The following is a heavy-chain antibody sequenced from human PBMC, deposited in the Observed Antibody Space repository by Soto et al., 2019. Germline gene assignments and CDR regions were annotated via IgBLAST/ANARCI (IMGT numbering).Heavy chain of an antibody. CDR1: GYTFTGYY. J-gene: IGHJ5*02. CDR3: ARVGRTTYYDFWSCPRSSNWFAP. Sequence: QVQLVQSGAEVKKPGASVKVSCKASGYTFTGYYMHWVRQAPGQGLEWMGWINPNSGGTNYAQKFQGWVTMTRDTSISTAYMELSRLRSDDTAVYYCARVGRTTYYDFWSCPRSSNWFAPWGQGTLVTVSS. V-gene: IGHV1-2*04. CDR2: INPNSGGT. D-gene: IGHD3-3*01.